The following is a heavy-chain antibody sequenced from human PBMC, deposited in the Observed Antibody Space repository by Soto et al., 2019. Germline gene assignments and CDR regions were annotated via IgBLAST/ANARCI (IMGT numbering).Heavy chain of an antibody. V-gene: IGHV4-39*01. D-gene: IGHD3-3*01. J-gene: IGHJ6*02. CDR1: GGSISSSSYY. CDR3: ARQNYDFWSGYFTSHYYYGMDV. Sequence: QLQLQESGPGLVKPSETLSLTCTVSGGSISSSSYYWGWIRQPPGKGLEWIGSIYYSGSTYYNPSLKSRVTISVDTSKNPFSLKLSSVTAADTAVYYCARQNYDFWSGYFTSHYYYGMDVWGQGTTVTVSS. CDR2: IYYSGST.